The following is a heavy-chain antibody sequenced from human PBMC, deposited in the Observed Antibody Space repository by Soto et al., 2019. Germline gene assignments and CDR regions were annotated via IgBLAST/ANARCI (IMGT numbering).Heavy chain of an antibody. V-gene: IGHV1-18*04. CDR3: ARVAEKSSSWITYYCYYGMDV. CDR1: GYPFTSYS. J-gene: IGHJ6*02. CDR2: ISAYNGNT. D-gene: IGHD6-13*01. Sequence: ASVKVSCKASGYPFTSYSISWVRQAPGQGPEWMGWISAYNGNTNYAQKLQGRVTMTTDTSTSTAYMELRSLRSDDTAVYYCARVAEKSSSWITYYCYYGMDVWRQGPTVTVS.